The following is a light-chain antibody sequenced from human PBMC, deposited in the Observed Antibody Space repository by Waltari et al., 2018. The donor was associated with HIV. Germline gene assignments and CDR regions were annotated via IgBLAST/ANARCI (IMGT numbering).Light chain of an antibody. CDR2: DVH. J-gene: IGLJ2*01. CDR1: TRDFGTSAY. Sequence: QSVLPQPASVSGSPGQSSTISCTGTTRDFGTSAYVSWYDQHPGKAPGLLFYDVHSPPAGVSHRFSSSKSGITAFLTIAGLAPEDDGDYYCTSHRENRGVVFGGGTKVTVL. CDR3: TSHRENRGVV. V-gene: IGLV2-14*03.